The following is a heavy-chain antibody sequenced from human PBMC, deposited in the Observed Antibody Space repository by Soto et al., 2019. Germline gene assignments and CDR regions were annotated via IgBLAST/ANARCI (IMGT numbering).Heavy chain of an antibody. Sequence: ASVKVSCKASGYTFTSYGISWVRQAPGQGLEWMGWISAYNGNTNYAQKLQGRVTITADESTSTAYMELSSLRSEDTAVYYCASPPNESSGYYYGMDVWGQGTTVTVSS. CDR3: ASPPNESSGYYYGMDV. D-gene: IGHD6-19*01. V-gene: IGHV1-18*01. J-gene: IGHJ6*02. CDR1: GYTFTSYG. CDR2: ISAYNGNT.